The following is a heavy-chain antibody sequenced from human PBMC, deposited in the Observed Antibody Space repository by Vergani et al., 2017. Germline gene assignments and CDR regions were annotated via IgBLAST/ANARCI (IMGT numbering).Heavy chain of an antibody. Sequence: EVQLVESGGGLVQPGGSLRLSCAASGFSVSSNYISWVRQAPGKGLEWVSIIYSGGSTFYADSVKGRFTIARDSSKNTLYLQMNSLRTEDTAVYYCATNSGAETFAVWGQGTMVTVSS. CDR2: IYSGGST. CDR3: ATNSGAETFAV. D-gene: IGHD1-26*01. V-gene: IGHV3-66*02. J-gene: IGHJ3*01. CDR1: GFSVSSNY.